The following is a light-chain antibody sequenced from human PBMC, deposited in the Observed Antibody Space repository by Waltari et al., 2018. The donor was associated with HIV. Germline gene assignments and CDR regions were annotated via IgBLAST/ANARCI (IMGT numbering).Light chain of an antibody. CDR2: DVN. Sequence: SALPSPASVSGSPGHSITISCTGDSSDVGGCNYVSCYQQRPGKAPKPMVYDVNARPSGRSMRCSRSKSRNTAPLRIDGLQAEDEADYNFCSYAAGSTLLFGWGTTVSVL. CDR3: CSYAAGSTLL. CDR1: SSDVGGCNY. V-gene: IGLV2-23*02. J-gene: IGLJ2*01.